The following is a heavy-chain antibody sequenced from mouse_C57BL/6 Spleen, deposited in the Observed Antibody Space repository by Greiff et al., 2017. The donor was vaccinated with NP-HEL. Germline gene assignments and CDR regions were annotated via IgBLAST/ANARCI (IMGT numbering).Heavy chain of an antibody. CDR1: GYTFTSYW. D-gene: IGHD1-1*01. CDR2: IDPSDSYT. J-gene: IGHJ1*03. V-gene: IGHV1-69*01. CDR3: ARATYWYFGV. Sequence: VQLQQPGAELVMPGASVKLSCKASGYTFTSYWMHWVKQRPGQGLEWIGEIDPSDSYTNYNQKFKGKSTLTVDKSSSTAYMQLSSLTSEDAAVYDCARATYWYFGVWGTGTTVTVSS.